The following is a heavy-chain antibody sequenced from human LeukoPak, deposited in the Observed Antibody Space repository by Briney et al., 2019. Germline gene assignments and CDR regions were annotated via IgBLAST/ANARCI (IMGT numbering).Heavy chain of an antibody. CDR2: MNPNTGNT. CDR1: GYTFTSYD. CDR3: ARGSYRGSDL. V-gene: IGHV1-8*03. D-gene: IGHD5-12*01. J-gene: IGHJ5*02. Sequence: GASVKVSCKASGYTFTSYDINWVRQATGQGLEWMGWMNPNTGNTDYAQKFQGRVTITRNTSISTAFMELSSLRSEDTAVYYCARGSYRGSDLRGQGTLVTVSS.